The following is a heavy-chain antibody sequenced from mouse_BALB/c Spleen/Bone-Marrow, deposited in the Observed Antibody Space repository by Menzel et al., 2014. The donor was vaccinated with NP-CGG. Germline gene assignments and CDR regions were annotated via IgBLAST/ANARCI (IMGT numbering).Heavy chain of an antibody. CDR2: INSNGGST. J-gene: IGHJ2*02. CDR1: GFTFSNYG. V-gene: IGHV5-6-3*01. D-gene: IGHD2-1*01. CDR3: VRDIYDNCGVLFDL. Sequence: EVQGVESGGGLVQPGGSLKLSCAASGFTFSNYGMSWVRQTPDKRLELVATINSNGGSTYYPDSVKGRFTISRDTAKNTLYLQESSLKCEKTDMYYCVRDIYDNCGVLFDLWGQGTSLTVSS.